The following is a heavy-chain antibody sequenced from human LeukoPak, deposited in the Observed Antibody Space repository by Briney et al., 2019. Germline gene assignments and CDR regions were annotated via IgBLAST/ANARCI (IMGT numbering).Heavy chain of an antibody. J-gene: IGHJ5*02. CDR3: ARSRLTMHKYSSSSNWFDP. CDR2: INHSGST. V-gene: IGHV4-34*01. D-gene: IGHD6-6*01. Sequence: SETLSLTCAVSGGSFSGYYWSWIRQPPGKGLEWIGEINHSGSTNYNPSLKSRVTISVDTSKNQFSLKLSSVTAADTAAYYCARSRLTMHKYSSSSNWFDPWGQGTLVTVSS. CDR1: GGSFSGYY.